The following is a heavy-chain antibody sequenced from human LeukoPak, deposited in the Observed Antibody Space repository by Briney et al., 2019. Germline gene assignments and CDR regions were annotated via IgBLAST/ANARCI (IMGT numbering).Heavy chain of an antibody. CDR2: ISVYNDNT. V-gene: IGHV1-18*01. J-gene: IGHJ4*02. Sequence: ASVKVSCKASGYNFNNYGITWVRQVPGQGLEWLGWISVYNDNTTYAQRFQDRVTMTADTSTTTAYMELRSLTSVDTAVYYCARVDLYYGSGSRSFDFWGQGTLVTVSS. CDR1: GYNFNNYG. D-gene: IGHD3-10*01. CDR3: ARVDLYYGSGSRSFDF.